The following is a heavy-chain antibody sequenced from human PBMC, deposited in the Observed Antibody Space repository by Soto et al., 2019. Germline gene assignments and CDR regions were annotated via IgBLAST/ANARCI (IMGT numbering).Heavy chain of an antibody. J-gene: IGHJ6*02. CDR1: GGTFSSYA. D-gene: IGHD3-22*01. V-gene: IGHV1-69*13. CDR2: IIPIFGTA. CDR3: ARDHHDSSGYYNYYYYGMDV. Sequence: SVKVSCKASGGTFSSYAISWVRQAPGQGLEWMGGIIPIFGTANYAQKFQGRVTITADESTSTAYMELSSLRSEDTAVYYCARDHHDSSGYYNYYYYGMDVWGPGTTVTVSS.